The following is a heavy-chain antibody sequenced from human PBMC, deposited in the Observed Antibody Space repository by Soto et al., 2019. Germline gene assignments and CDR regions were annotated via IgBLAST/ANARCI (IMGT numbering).Heavy chain of an antibody. Sequence: QVQLQESGSGLVKPSQSLSLTCTVSGVSLNTADTWWSWIRQSPGKGLEFIGYYHSGGSTYYDASFRSRVIISADTSNIPYSLKLSSVTDADTAVYFCVRSRQMESGNDYGLDVWGQGTTVTVSS. J-gene: IGHJ6*02. CDR2: YHSGGST. CDR3: VRSRQMESGNDYGLDV. V-gene: IGHV4-30-4*01. CDR1: GVSLNTADTW. D-gene: IGHD1-1*01.